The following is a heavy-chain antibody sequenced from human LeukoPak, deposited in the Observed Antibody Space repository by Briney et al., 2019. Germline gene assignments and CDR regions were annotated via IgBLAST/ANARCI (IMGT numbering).Heavy chain of an antibody. D-gene: IGHD3-16*02. CDR1: GYTFTSYA. Sequence: ASVKVSCKASGYTFTSYAMNWVRQAPGQGLEWMGWINTNTGNPTYAQGFTGRFVFSLDTSVSTAYLQISSLKAEDTAVYYCAITPGAFGGVIPNNPFDHWGQGTLVTVSS. CDR2: INTNTGNP. J-gene: IGHJ4*02. V-gene: IGHV7-4-1*02. CDR3: AITPGAFGGVIPNNPFDH.